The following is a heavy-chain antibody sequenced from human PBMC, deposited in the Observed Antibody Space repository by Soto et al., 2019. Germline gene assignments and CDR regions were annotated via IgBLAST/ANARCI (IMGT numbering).Heavy chain of an antibody. CDR1: GGSISSGGYS. J-gene: IGHJ3*02. CDR2: IYHSGST. CDR3: ARVDLGIGSAFDI. Sequence: PSETLSLTCAVSGGSISSGGYSWSWIRQPTGKGLEWIGYIYHSGSTYYNPSLKSRVTISVDRSKKQFSLKLRSVTAADTAVYYCARVDLGIGSAFDIWGQGTMVT. V-gene: IGHV4-30-2*01. D-gene: IGHD7-27*01.